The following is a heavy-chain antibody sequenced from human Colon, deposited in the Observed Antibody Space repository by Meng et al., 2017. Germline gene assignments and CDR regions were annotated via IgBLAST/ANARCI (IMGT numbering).Heavy chain of an antibody. CDR1: GFTFSGYA. CDR3: ARRQRLMGATITQPGPFYY. CDR2: ISYDGSNK. J-gene: IGHJ4*02. V-gene: IGHV3-30*01. Sequence: GGSLRLSCAASGFTFSGYAMHWVRQAPGKGLEWVAIISYDGSNKFYADSVKGQFTISRDNSKNTLYLQMNSLRAEDTAVYYCARRQRLMGATITQPGPFYYWGQGTLVTVSS. D-gene: IGHD1-26*01.